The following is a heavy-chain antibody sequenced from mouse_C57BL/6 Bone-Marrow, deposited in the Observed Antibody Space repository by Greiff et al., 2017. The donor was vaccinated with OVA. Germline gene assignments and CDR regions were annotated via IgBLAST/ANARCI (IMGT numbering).Heavy chain of an antibody. CDR2: IYIGNGYT. J-gene: IGHJ4*01. CDR3: ARDGAGRGDN. Sequence: DVKLQESGAELVRPGSSVKMSCKTSGYTFTSYGINWVKQRPGPGLEWIGYIYIGNGYTEYNETFKGQATLTSDTSSSTAYMQLSSLTSEDSAIYIGARDGAGRGDNWGQGTAVTVSS. V-gene: IGHV1-58*01. CDR1: GYTFTSYG.